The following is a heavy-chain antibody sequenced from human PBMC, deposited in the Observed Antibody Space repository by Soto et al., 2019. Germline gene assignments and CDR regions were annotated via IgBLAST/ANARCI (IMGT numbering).Heavy chain of an antibody. CDR1: GYTLTELS. J-gene: IGHJ6*02. D-gene: IGHD1-7*01. CDR3: ATARITGTTGLFNYYGMDV. V-gene: IGHV1-24*01. CDR2: FDPEDGET. Sequence: ASVKVSCKVSGYTLTELSMHWVRQAPGKGLEWMGGFDPEDGETIYAQKFQGRVTMTEDTSTDTAYMELSSLRSEDTAVYYCATARITGTTGLFNYYGMDVWGQGTTVTVSS.